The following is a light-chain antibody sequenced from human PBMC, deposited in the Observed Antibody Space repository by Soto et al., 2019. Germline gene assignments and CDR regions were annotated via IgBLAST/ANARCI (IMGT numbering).Light chain of an antibody. Sequence: QSALTQPASVSGSPGQSITISCTGTSSDVGSYNLVSWYQQHPGKAPKLMIYEDSKRPSGVSDRFSGSKSGNTASLTISGLQAEDEADYYCCSYATSNTWVFGGGTKLTVL. CDR2: EDS. CDR3: CSYATSNTWV. CDR1: SSDVGSYNL. V-gene: IGLV2-23*01. J-gene: IGLJ3*02.